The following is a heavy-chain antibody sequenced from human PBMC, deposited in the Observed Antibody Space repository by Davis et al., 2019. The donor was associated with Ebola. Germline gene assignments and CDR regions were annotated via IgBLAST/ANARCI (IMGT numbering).Heavy chain of an antibody. Sequence: ASVKVSCKASGYTFRDYYVHWVRQAPGQGLEWMGWVSPDTGFTGIVENFQGRVTMTRDASINTAYMELSSLRSEDTAIYYCAKGGGNRLFDAFDMWGQGTTVTVSS. D-gene: IGHD5-18*01. J-gene: IGHJ3*02. CDR2: VSPDTGFT. V-gene: IGHV1-8*02. CDR3: AKGGGNRLFDAFDM. CDR1: GYTFRDYY.